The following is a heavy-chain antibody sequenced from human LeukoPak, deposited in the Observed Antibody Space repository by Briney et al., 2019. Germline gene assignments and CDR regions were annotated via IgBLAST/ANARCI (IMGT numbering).Heavy chain of an antibody. J-gene: IGHJ6*03. Sequence: SETLSLTCTVSGYSISSGYYWGWIRQPPGKGLEWIGHISYSGSTYYNPSLENRVTVSLDTSKNQFSLDVTSVTAADTAVYYCARDAPGTGVGDYYYYMDVWGKGTTVTVSS. D-gene: IGHD1-26*01. V-gene: IGHV4-38-2*02. CDR1: GYSISSGYY. CDR3: ARDAPGTGVGDYYYYMDV. CDR2: ISYSGST.